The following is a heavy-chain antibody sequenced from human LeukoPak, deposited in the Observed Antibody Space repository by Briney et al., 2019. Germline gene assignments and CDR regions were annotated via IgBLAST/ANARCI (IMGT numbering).Heavy chain of an antibody. CDR2: IKSKTDGGTT. CDR3: ARDFNYGGNFDY. Sequence: GGSLRLSCAASGFTFSNAWMSWVRQAPGKGLEWVGRIKSKTDGGTTDYAAPVKGRFTISRDDSKNTLYLQMNSLRAEDTAVYYCARDFNYGGNFDYWGQGTLVTVSS. D-gene: IGHD4-23*01. V-gene: IGHV3-15*01. J-gene: IGHJ4*02. CDR1: GFTFSNAW.